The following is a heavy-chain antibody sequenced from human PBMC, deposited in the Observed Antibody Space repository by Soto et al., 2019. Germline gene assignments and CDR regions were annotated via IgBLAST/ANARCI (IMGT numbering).Heavy chain of an antibody. J-gene: IGHJ4*02. CDR3: ARDGAFLLGQISVAGCFDY. V-gene: IGHV3-30-3*01. CDR2: ISYDGRNK. D-gene: IGHD6-19*01. CDR1: GFTFSSYA. Sequence: QVQLVESGGGVVQPGRSLRLSCAASGFTFSSYAMHWVRQAPGKGLEWVAVISYDGRNKYYADSVKGRFTISRDNSKNTLYQQMNSLRAEDTAVYYCARDGAFLLGQISVAGCFDYWGQGTLVTVSS.